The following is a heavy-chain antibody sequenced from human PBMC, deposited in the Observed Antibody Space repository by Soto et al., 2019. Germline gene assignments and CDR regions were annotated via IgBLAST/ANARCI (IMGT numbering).Heavy chain of an antibody. D-gene: IGHD6-13*01. CDR2: INPSGGST. V-gene: IGHV1-46*01. CDR3: ASLAAADGMDV. Sequence: ASVKVSCKASGYAFSSYYMHWVRQAPGQGLEWMGIINPSGGSTTYAQKFQGRVTITADESTSTAYMELSSLRSEDTAVYYCASLAAADGMDVWGQGTTVTVSS. J-gene: IGHJ6*02. CDR1: GYAFSSYY.